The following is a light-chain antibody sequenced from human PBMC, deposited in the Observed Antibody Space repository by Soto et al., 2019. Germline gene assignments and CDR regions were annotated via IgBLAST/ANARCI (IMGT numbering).Light chain of an antibody. J-gene: IGLJ3*02. CDR2: EVS. V-gene: IGLV2-14*01. CDR1: SSDVGGYNY. Sequence: QSALTQPASVSGSPGQSITISCTGTSSDVGGYNYVSWYQQHPGKAPKLMIYEVSNRPSGVYNRFSGSKSGNTASLTISGLQAEDEADYYCSSYTSSSTRGVFGGGTKLTVL. CDR3: SSYTSSSTRGV.